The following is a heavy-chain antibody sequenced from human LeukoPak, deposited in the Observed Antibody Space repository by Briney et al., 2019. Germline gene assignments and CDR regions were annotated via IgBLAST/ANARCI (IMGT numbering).Heavy chain of an antibody. Sequence: GGSLRLSCAASGFTFSSCKMHWVRQAPGKGLEWVAVISYDGSIEYYVDSVKGRFTISRDNSKNTLSLQMNSLRAEDTAVYYCAKAGDGYNELNYWGQGTRVTVSS. CDR2: ISYDGSIE. V-gene: IGHV3-30*18. D-gene: IGHD5-24*01. CDR1: GFTFSSCK. J-gene: IGHJ4*02. CDR3: AKAGDGYNELNY.